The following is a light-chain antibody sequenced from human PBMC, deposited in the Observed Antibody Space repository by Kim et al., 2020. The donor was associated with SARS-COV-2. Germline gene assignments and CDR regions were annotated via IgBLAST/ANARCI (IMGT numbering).Light chain of an antibody. CDR2: DVS. V-gene: IGKV3-20*01. J-gene: IGKJ1*01. CDR3: QHYGDSLT. CDR1: RSLSSNY. Sequence: EIVLTQSPGTLSLSPGERATLSCRASRSLSSNYLAWYQQKPGQAPRLLIYDVSSRASGIPDRFAGSGSGTDFILTISSLEREDFAVYSCQHYGDSLTFGQGTKVDIK.